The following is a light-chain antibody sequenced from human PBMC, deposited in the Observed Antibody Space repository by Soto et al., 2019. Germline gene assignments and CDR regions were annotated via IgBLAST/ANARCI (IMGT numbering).Light chain of an antibody. CDR2: EVA. V-gene: IGLV2-14*01. J-gene: IGLJ2*01. Sequence: HSVLAQPASVTGSPGQSITISCTVTSSDVGGYNRVSWYQHYPGTAPKLIIYEVAIRPSGVSDRFSGSKSGNTASLTISGLQPEDGADYYCASFTFRNSWVFGGGTK. CDR1: SSDVGGYNR. CDR3: ASFTFRNSWV.